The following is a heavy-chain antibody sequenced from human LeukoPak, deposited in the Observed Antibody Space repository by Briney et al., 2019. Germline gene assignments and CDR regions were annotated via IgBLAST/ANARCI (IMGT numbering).Heavy chain of an antibody. V-gene: IGHV3-30*18. Sequence: PGVSLRLSCAASGFTFSSYGMHWVRQAPGKGLEWVAVISYDGSNKYYADSVKGRFTISRDNSKNTLYLQMNSLRAEDTAVYYCAKEKAAMVTVDAFDIWGQGTMVTVSS. CDR1: GFTFSSYG. J-gene: IGHJ3*02. CDR2: ISYDGSNK. D-gene: IGHD5-18*01. CDR3: AKEKAAMVTVDAFDI.